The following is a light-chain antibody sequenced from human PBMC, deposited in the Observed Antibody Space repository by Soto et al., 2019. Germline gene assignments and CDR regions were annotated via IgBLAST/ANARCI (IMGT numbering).Light chain of an antibody. J-gene: IGKJ1*01. CDR2: GAS. Sequence: EIVLTQSPGTLSLSPGERATLSCRASQSFGSRYLAWYQQKPGQAPRLLIYGASTRATGIPARFSGSGSGTEFTLTISSLQSEDFAVYYCQQYNNWPRTFGQGTKVDIK. CDR3: QQYNNWPRT. CDR1: QSFGSRY. V-gene: IGKV3-15*01.